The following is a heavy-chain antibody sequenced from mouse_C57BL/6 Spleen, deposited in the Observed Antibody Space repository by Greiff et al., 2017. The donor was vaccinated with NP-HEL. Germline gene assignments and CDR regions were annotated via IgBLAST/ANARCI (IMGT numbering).Heavy chain of an antibody. V-gene: IGHV1-26*01. CDR2: INPNNGGT. D-gene: IGHD1-1*01. J-gene: IGHJ2*01. Sequence: VQLQQSGPELVKPGASVKISCKASGYTFTDYYMNWVKQSHGKSLEWIGDINPNNGGTSYNQKFKGKATLTVDKSSSTAYMELRSLTSEDSAVYYCARLYYGSFYYFDYWGQGTTLTVSS. CDR3: ARLYYGSFYYFDY. CDR1: GYTFTDYY.